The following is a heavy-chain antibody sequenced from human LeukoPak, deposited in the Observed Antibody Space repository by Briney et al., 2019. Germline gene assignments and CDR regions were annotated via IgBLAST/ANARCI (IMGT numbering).Heavy chain of an antibody. CDR1: GFTFDDYA. CDR2: ISWNSGSI. J-gene: IGHJ3*02. V-gene: IGHV3-9*01. CDR3: AKDIMVRGERGAFDI. D-gene: IGHD3-10*01. Sequence: PGGSLRLSCAASGFTFDDYAMHWVRQAPGKGLEWVSGISWNSGSIGYADSVKGRFTISRDNAKNSLYLQMNSLRAEDTALYYCAKDIMVRGERGAFDIWGQGTMVTVSS.